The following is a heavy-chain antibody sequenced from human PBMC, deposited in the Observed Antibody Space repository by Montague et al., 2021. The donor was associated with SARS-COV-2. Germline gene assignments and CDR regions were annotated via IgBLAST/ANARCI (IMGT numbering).Heavy chain of an antibody. CDR2: IKQDGNEK. CDR1: GFTFSSYW. J-gene: IGHJ4*02. D-gene: IGHD4-17*01. V-gene: IGHV3-7*03. CDR3: ARDNPDYAPLVLDH. Sequence: SLRLSCAASGFTFSSYWMSWVRQAPGKGLEWVANIKQDGNEKYYVDSVKGRFTISRDNAKNSLYLQMNSLRAEDTAVYYCARDNPDYAPLVLDHWGQGTLVTVSS.